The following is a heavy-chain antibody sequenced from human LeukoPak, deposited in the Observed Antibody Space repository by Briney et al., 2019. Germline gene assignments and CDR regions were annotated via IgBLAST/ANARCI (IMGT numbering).Heavy chain of an antibody. J-gene: IGHJ4*02. CDR2: IHYSGST. CDR1: GGSIRNYY. CDR3: AGPYISRFIY. D-gene: IGHD2-21*01. V-gene: IGHV4-59*08. Sequence: SETLSLTCTVSGGSIRNYYWSWIRQPPGKGLEWIGYIHYSGSTNYNASLESRVTISADMSKNQFSLNLSSVTAADTAVYYCAGPYISRFIYWGQGTLVTVSS.